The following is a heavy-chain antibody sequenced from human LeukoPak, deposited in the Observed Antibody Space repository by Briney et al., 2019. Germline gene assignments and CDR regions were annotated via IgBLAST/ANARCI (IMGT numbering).Heavy chain of an antibody. V-gene: IGHV4-59*01. CDR3: ARVGRGDHTWGSYYCAH. CDR1: GDSFSSYH. CDR2: ISSSGST. Sequence: SETLSLTCTVSGDSFSSYHWSWLRQPPGKGLEWIGYISSSGSTRYNPSLETRLTISVDTSKNQFSLNLSSVTAADTAVYYCARVGRGDHTWGSYYCAHWGQGTLVSVSS. D-gene: IGHD3-16*01. J-gene: IGHJ4*02.